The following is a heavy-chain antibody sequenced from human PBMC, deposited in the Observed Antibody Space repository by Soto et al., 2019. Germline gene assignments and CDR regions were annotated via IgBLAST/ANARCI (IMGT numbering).Heavy chain of an antibody. CDR1: GDSISSYY. V-gene: IGHV4-59*01. CDR2: IYYSGST. CDR3: ARGVATIGP. J-gene: IGHJ5*02. Sequence: PSETLSLTCSVSGDSISSYYWSWIRQPPGKGLEWIGYIYYSGSTNYNPSFKSRVTISVDTPKNQFSLKLISVTAADTAVYYCARGVATIGPWGQGTLVTVSS. D-gene: IGHD5-12*01.